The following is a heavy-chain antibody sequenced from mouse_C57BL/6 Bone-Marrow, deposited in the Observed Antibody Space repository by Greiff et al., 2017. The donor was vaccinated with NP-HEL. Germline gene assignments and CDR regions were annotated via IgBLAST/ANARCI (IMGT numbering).Heavy chain of an antibody. CDR1: GYTFTSYW. CDR3: ALIYAGYFDV. CDR2: IDPSDSST. J-gene: IGHJ1*03. D-gene: IGHD2-3*01. V-gene: IGHV1-50*01. Sequence: QVQLQQPGAELVKPGASVKLSCKASGYTFTSYWMQWVNQRPGQGLEWIGEIDPSDSSTNSNQKFKGKATLTVDPSSSTPYMQLTSLTSEDCSVYYCALIYAGYFDVGGRGTTITVCS.